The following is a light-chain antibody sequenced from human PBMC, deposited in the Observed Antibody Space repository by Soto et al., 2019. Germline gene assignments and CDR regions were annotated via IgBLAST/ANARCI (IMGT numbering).Light chain of an antibody. V-gene: IGKV3-11*01. J-gene: IGKJ1*01. CDR2: DAS. CDR1: QSVSSC. CDR3: EQRNIWPRT. Sequence: TLSLSPGERATLSCRASQSVSSCLAWNQQKPGQSPRLLIYDASKRATGIPVRFSGGGSVADFPLTISSLEPEDFAVYYCEQRNIWPRTFGQGTKVDIK.